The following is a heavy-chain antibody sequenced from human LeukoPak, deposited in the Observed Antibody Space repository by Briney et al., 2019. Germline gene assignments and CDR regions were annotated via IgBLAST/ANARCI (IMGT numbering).Heavy chain of an antibody. CDR3: ANEYSKGDV. Sequence: GGSLRLSCAASEFTFDNYAMSWVRQAPGKGLEWVSVISGSGYYSYYADSVKGRFTSSRDNSKNTLYLQMNSLRAEDTAIYYCANEYSKGDVWGQGTTVTVSS. D-gene: IGHD4-11*01. CDR2: ISGSGYYS. V-gene: IGHV3-23*01. CDR1: EFTFDNYA. J-gene: IGHJ3*01.